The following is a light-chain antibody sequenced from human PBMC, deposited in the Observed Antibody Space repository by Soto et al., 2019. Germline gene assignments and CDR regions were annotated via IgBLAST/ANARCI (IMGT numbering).Light chain of an antibody. Sequence: DIVMTQSPLSLPVTPGEPASISCRSSQSLLHSNGYNYLDWYLQKPGQSPQLLIYLGSNRASGGPDRFSGSGSGTDFTLKISRVEAEDVGVYYCIQALQTPYTLGQGTKLEIK. J-gene: IGKJ2*01. CDR2: LGS. CDR3: IQALQTPYT. CDR1: QSLLHSNGYNY. V-gene: IGKV2-28*01.